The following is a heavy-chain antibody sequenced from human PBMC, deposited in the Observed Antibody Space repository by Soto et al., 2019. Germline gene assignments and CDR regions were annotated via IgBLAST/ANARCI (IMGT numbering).Heavy chain of an antibody. Sequence: GGSLRLSCAASGFTFSDYYMSWIRQAPGKGLEWVSYISSSGSTIYYADSVKGRFTISRDNAKNSLYLQMNSLRAEDTAVYYCARGHVKYCSSTSCYYYYYGMDVWGQGTTVTVSS. CDR3: ARGHVKYCSSTSCYYYYYGMDV. CDR2: ISSSGSTI. V-gene: IGHV3-11*01. CDR1: GFTFSDYY. D-gene: IGHD2-2*01. J-gene: IGHJ6*02.